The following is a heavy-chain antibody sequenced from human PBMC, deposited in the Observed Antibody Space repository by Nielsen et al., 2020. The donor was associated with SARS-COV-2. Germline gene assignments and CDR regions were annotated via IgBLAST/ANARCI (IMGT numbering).Heavy chain of an antibody. J-gene: IGHJ4*02. CDR3: AKRESNPWAYYFDY. Sequence: GESLKISCAASGFTFSRYWMHWVRQAPGKGLVWVSRITGDGSGTIYADSVKGRFTISRDNSKNTLYLQMNSLRAEDTAVYYCAKRESNPWAYYFDYWGQGTLVTVSS. CDR1: GFTFSRYW. CDR2: ITGDGSGT. V-gene: IGHV3-74*01. D-gene: IGHD7-27*01.